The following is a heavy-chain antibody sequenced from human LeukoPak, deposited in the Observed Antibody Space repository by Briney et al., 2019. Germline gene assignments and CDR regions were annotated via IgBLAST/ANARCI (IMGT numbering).Heavy chain of an antibody. CDR1: GFTFSSYW. D-gene: IGHD3-9*01. J-gene: IGHJ4*02. Sequence: GGSLRLSCAASGFTFSSYWMHWVRQAPGKGLEWVAVISYDGSNKYYADSVKGRFTISRDNSKNTLYLQMNSLRAEDTAVYYCARAYYDILTGYQYYFDYWGQGTLVTVSS. CDR3: ARAYYDILTGYQYYFDY. V-gene: IGHV3-30-3*01. CDR2: ISYDGSNK.